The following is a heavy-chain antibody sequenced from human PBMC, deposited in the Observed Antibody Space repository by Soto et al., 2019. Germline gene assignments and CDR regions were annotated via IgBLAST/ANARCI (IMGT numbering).Heavy chain of an antibody. CDR3: ARGARSDSSGCPKGPDY. D-gene: IGHD3-22*01. CDR1: GFTFSSYG. V-gene: IGHV3-33*01. CDR2: IWYDGSNK. Sequence: QVQLVESGGGVVQPGRSLRLSCAASGFTFSSYGMHWVRQAPGKGLEWVAVIWYDGSNKYYADSVKGRFTISRDNSKNPLYRQMNILRAEDMAVYYCARGARSDSSGCPKGPDYWGQGTLVTVSS. J-gene: IGHJ4*02.